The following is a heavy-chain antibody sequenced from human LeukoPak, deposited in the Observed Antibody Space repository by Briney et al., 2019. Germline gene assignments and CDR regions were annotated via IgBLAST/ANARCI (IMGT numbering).Heavy chain of an antibody. Sequence: PSETLSLTCAVYGGSFSGYYWSWIRQPPGKGLEWIGEINHSGSTNYNPSLKSRVTISVDTSKNQFSLKLSSVTAADTAVYYCARLSEEYSGPPWFDYWGDGALVTVSS. J-gene: IGHJ4*01. D-gene: IGHD6-6*01. CDR2: INHSGST. CDR3: ARLSEEYSGPPWFDY. CDR1: GGSFSGYY. V-gene: IGHV4-34*01.